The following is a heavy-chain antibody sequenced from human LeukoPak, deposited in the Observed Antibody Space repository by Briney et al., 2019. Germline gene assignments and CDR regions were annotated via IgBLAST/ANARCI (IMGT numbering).Heavy chain of an antibody. CDR3: ARDRGYSTFDY. CDR2: IKEDGSEI. CDR1: GFTFSNYW. V-gene: IGHV3-7*01. J-gene: IGHJ4*02. Sequence: PGGSPRLSCAASGFTFSNYWMSWVRQAPGKGLEWVANIKEDGSEINYVDSVKGRFTISRDNAKNSLYLQMNSLRVDDTAVYYCARDRGYSTFDYWGQGTLVTVSS. D-gene: IGHD4-23*01.